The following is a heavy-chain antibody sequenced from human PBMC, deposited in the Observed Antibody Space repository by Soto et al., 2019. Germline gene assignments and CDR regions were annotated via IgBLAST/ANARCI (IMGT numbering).Heavy chain of an antibody. Sequence: QVQLVQSGAEVKKPGASVKVSCKASGYTFTSYYMHWVRQAPGQGLEWMGIINPSGGSTSYAQKFQGRVTMTRETATRTVYMELSSLRSEDTAVYYWARDRGYCSSTSCYGNYFDYWGQGTLVTVSS. CDR1: GYTFTSYY. V-gene: IGHV1-46*01. J-gene: IGHJ4*02. D-gene: IGHD2-2*01. CDR2: INPSGGST. CDR3: ARDRGYCSSTSCYGNYFDY.